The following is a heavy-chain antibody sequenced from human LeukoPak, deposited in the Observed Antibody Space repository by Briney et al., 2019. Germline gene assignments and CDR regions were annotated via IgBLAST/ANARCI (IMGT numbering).Heavy chain of an antibody. V-gene: IGHV1-18*04. CDR2: ISAYNGNT. CDR1: GYTFTSYY. D-gene: IGHD3-9*01. J-gene: IGHJ4*02. CDR3: ARGGNYDILTGYEPSY. Sequence: GASVKISCKASGYTFTSYYIHWVRQAPGQGLEWMGWISAYNGNTNYAQKLQGRVTMTTDTSTSTAYMELRSLRSDDTAVYYCARGGNYDILTGYEPSYWGQGTLVTVSS.